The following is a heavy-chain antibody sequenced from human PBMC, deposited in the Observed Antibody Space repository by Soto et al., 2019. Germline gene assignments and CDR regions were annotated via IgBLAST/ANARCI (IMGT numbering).Heavy chain of an antibody. CDR2: IYPGNSDT. V-gene: IGHV5-51*01. CDR3: VRDDSFRDSSAP. D-gene: IGHD3-22*01. CDR1: GYNFSNYW. Sequence: PGESLKISCRGSGYNFSNYWIGWVRQMPGEGLEWMGIIYPGNSDTRYSPSFQGQVTISADTSISTAYLEWSSLRVDDTGVYYCVRDDSFRDSSAPWGQGTLVTVSS. J-gene: IGHJ5*02.